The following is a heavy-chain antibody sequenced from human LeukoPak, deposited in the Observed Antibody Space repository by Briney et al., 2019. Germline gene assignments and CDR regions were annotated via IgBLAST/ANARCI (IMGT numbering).Heavy chain of an antibody. CDR1: GFTFTIYS. CDR2: ISSTSGYI. V-gene: IGHV3-21*01. CDR3: ARGVRYYEILTGNYPTYCYGMDV. D-gene: IGHD3-9*01. Sequence: GGSLRLSCAASGFTFTIYSLNWVRQAPGKGLEWVSSISSTSGYIYYADSVKGRFTISRDNAKNSLYLQMNSLRAEDTAVYYCARGVRYYEILTGNYPTYCYGMDVWGQGTTVTVSS. J-gene: IGHJ6*02.